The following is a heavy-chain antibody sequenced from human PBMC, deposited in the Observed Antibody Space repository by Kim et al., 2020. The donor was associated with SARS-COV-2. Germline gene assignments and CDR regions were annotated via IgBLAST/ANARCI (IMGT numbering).Heavy chain of an antibody. Sequence: GGSLRLSCAASGFTFDDYGMRWVRQAPGKGLEWVSGINWNGGSTGYADSVKGRFTISRDNAKNSLYLQMNSLRAEDTALYHCARREQWLDDAFDIWGQGTMVTVSS. D-gene: IGHD6-19*01. CDR1: GFTFDDYG. CDR2: INWNGGST. J-gene: IGHJ3*02. V-gene: IGHV3-20*01. CDR3: ARREQWLDDAFDI.